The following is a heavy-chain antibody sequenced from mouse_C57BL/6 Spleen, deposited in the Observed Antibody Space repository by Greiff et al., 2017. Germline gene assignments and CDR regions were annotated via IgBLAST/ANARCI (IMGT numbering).Heavy chain of an antibody. V-gene: IGHV2-2*01. D-gene: IGHD1-1*01. CDR1: GFSLTSYG. CDR2: IWSGGST. J-gene: IGHJ3*01. CDR3: ARNYYGSSPWFAY. Sequence: VQRVESGPGLVQPSQSLSITCTVSGFSLTSYGVHWVRQSPGKGLEWLGVIWSGGSTDYNAAFISRLSISKDNSKSQVFFKMNSRQADDTAIYYCARNYYGSSPWFAYWGQGTLVTVSA.